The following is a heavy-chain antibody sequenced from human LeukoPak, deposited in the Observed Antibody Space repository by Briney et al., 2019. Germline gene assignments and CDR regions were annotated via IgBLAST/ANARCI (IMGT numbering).Heavy chain of an antibody. V-gene: IGHV3-53*04. CDR2: IYSGGST. CDR1: GFSVNSNY. D-gene: IGHD1-14*01. J-gene: IGHJ3*02. Sequence: PGGSLRLSCAASGFSVNSNYMSWVRQAPEKGLEWVLVIYSGGSTYYADSVKGRFTISRHISKNTLYLQMNSLRAEDTAVYYCARAGPYDAFDIWGQGTMVTVSS. CDR3: ARAGPYDAFDI.